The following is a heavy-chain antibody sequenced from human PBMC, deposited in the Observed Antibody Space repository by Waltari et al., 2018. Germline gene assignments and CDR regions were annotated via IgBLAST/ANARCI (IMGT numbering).Heavy chain of an antibody. CDR1: EYTFTGYY. D-gene: IGHD2-2*01. J-gene: IGHJ4*02. CDR2: INPNSGDT. Sequence: QVQLVQSGAEVKEPGASVKVSCKAPEYTFTGYYMHWVRQAPGQGLEWMGWINPNSGDTNYAQKFQGRVTMTRDTSISTAYMELSRLRSDDTAVYYCARLQLATAFDYWGQGTLVTVSS. V-gene: IGHV1-2*02. CDR3: ARLQLATAFDY.